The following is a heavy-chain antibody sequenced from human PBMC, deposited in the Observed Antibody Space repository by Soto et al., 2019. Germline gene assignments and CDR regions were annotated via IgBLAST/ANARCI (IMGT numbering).Heavy chain of an antibody. CDR3: VFSRYECPSHLLYY. Sequence: ASETLSLTCTVSGGSISDYYWSWVRQPPGKGLEWIGYIYYSGSTNYNPSLKSRVTMSVDTSKNQFSLKLNSVTAADTAMYYCVFSRYECPSHLLYYCGQGT. CDR2: IYYSGST. J-gene: IGHJ4*02. D-gene: IGHD1-1*01. V-gene: IGHV4-59*01. CDR1: GGSISDYY.